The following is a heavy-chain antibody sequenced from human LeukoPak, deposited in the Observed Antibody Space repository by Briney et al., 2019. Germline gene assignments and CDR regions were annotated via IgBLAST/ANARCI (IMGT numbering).Heavy chain of an antibody. J-gene: IGHJ4*02. CDR2: ISYDGSNK. CDR1: GFTFSSYG. Sequence: PGGSLRLSCAASGFTFSSYGMRWVRQAPGKGLEWVAVISYDGSNKYYADSVKGRFTVSRDNSKNTLYLQMNSLRAEDTAVYYCARDRSTDFWSGYYTNYFDYWGQGTLVTVSS. CDR3: ARDRSTDFWSGYYTNYFDY. D-gene: IGHD3-3*01. V-gene: IGHV3-30*03.